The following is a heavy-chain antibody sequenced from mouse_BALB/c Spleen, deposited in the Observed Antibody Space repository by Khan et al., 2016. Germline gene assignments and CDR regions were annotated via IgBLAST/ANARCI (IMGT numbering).Heavy chain of an antibody. D-gene: IGHD2-1*01. Sequence: VQLKQFGPELVKPGASVKISCKASGYSFTGYFMNWVKQSHGKSLEWIGRVNPYNGDTFYNQKFKGKASMTVDKSSRTAHMELLSLTSEDSAVYYCGRGGNYVNLYFDVWGAGTTVTVSS. CDR2: VNPYNGDT. CDR3: GRGGNYVNLYFDV. CDR1: GYSFTGYF. V-gene: IGHV1-37*01. J-gene: IGHJ1*01.